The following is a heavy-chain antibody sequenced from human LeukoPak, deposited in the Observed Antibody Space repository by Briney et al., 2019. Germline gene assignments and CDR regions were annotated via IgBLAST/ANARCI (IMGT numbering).Heavy chain of an antibody. CDR3: ARLWRPHDYDNWFDH. V-gene: IGHV4-59*11. CDR1: GGSISSPF. D-gene: IGHD4-17*01. Sequence: PSETLSLTCTVSGGSISSPFWTWIRQAPGKGLELIGFTYDGGRGNYKPSLRSRVDISLDTSSNRSSLRLTSVTAAHTGVYYCARLWRPHDYDNWFDHWGQGILVTVSS. CDR2: TYDGGRG. J-gene: IGHJ5*02.